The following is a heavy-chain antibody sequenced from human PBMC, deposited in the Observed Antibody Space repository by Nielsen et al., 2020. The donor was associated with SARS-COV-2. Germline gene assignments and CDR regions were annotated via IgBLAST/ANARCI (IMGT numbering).Heavy chain of an antibody. J-gene: IGHJ6*02. D-gene: IGHD2-2*01. Sequence: WVRQAPGQGLEWMGIINPSGGSTSYAQKFQGRVTMTTDTSTSTAYMELRSLRSDDTAVYYCARDLCSSTSCYFYYYYGMDVWGQGTTVTVSS. CDR2: INPSGGST. V-gene: IGHV1-46*01. CDR3: ARDLCSSTSCYFYYYYGMDV.